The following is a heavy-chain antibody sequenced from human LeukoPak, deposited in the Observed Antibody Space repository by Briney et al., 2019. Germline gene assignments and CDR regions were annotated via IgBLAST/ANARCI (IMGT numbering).Heavy chain of an antibody. CDR2: IKSKPAGGST. CDR3: ARGDDSGYYDYFDY. Sequence: GGSLRLSCTASGFTFSNAWMSWVRQAPGKGLEWVGRIKSKPAGGSTDYAAPIKGRFTISRDDSKNTLYLQVNSLRAEDTAMYYCARGDDSGYYDYFDYWGQGALVTVSS. J-gene: IGHJ4*02. CDR1: GFTFSNAW. D-gene: IGHD3-22*01. V-gene: IGHV3-15*01.